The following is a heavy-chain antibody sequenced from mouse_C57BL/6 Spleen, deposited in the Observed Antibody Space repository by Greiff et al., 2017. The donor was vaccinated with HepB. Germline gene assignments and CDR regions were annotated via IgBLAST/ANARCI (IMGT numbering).Heavy chain of an antibody. V-gene: IGHV1-15*01. CDR3: KRGEYYDGSGYHWDFDV. J-gene: IGHJ1*03. CDR2: IDPENGGT. D-gene: IGHD1-1*01. CDR1: GYTFTDYE. Sequence: QVQLQQSGAELVRPGASVTLSCKASGYTFTDYEMHWVKQTPVHGLEWIGAIDPENGGTAYNQKFKGKAILTADKSSSTAYMELRSLTSEDSAVYYGKRGEYYDGSGYHWDFDVRGTAPTVTVSS.